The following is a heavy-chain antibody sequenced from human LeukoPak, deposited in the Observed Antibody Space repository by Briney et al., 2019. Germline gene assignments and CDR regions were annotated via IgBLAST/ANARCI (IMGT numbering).Heavy chain of an antibody. V-gene: IGHV3-23*01. Sequence: GGSLRLSCAASGFTFSDYAMSWVRQAPGKGLEWVSAISGSATGTYYADSVKGRFTISRDNSKNTLYLQMNSLRAEDTAVYYCAKELYVDIVATSGDNWGQGTLVTVSS. CDR3: AKELYVDIVATSGDN. CDR2: ISGSATGT. J-gene: IGHJ4*02. D-gene: IGHD5-12*01. CDR1: GFTFSDYA.